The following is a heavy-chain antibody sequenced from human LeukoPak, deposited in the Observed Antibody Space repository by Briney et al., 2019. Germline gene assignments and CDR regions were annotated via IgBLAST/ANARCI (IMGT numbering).Heavy chain of an antibody. CDR3: ARTGRYSNYDFYYHMDV. CDR2: NVPIFATI. CDR1: GGIFSSYA. J-gene: IGHJ6*03. Sequence: SVKVSCKTSGGIFSSYAIAWVRQAPGQGLEWMGANVPIFATIYYAQNFQGRVTITTDETIASMELRSLTSEDTAVYYCARTGRYSNYDFYYHMDVWGKGTTVIVS. D-gene: IGHD4-11*01. V-gene: IGHV1-69*05.